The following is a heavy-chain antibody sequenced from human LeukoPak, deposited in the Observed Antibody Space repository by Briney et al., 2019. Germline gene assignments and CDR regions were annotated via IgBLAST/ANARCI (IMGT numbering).Heavy chain of an antibody. CDR1: GFTFSTYA. Sequence: PGGSLRLSCTASGFTFSTYAMHWVRQAPGKGPEYVSAITSDGGSTYYAQSVKGRFTISRDNSKNTLYLQMGSLRAEDMAVYYCARAENGGIYSYWGQGTLVTVSS. CDR2: ITSDGGST. V-gene: IGHV3-64*01. D-gene: IGHD2-8*01. CDR3: ARAENGGIYSY. J-gene: IGHJ4*02.